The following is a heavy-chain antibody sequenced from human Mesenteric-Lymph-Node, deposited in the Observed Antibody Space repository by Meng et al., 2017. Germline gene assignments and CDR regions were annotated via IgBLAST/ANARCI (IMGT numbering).Heavy chain of an antibody. CDR3: SRSQGERNYGRLDY. D-gene: IGHD4-17*01. CDR1: GFPFSDHY. Sequence: GESLKISCAASGFPFSDHYMDWVRQAPGKGLEWVGRITDKNDGYIIQYAASVKGRFTVSRDGSSNSLYLQMNSLRTEDTAVYYCSRSQGERNYGRLDYWGQGTLVTVSS. V-gene: IGHV3-72*01. CDR2: ITDKNDGYII. J-gene: IGHJ4*02.